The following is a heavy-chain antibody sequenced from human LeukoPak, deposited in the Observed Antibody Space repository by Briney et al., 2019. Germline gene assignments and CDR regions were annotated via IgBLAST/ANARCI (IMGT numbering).Heavy chain of an antibody. V-gene: IGHV3-53*01. J-gene: IGHJ4*02. CDR2: TSSGGYT. Sequence: GGSLRLSCAASGFTFSSYSMNWVRQAPGKGLEWVSLTSSGGYTAYADSVKGRFTISRDNSKNTLYLQMNSLRAEDTAVYYCARDQNFWGQGTLVTVSS. CDR1: GFTFSSYS. CDR3: ARDQNF.